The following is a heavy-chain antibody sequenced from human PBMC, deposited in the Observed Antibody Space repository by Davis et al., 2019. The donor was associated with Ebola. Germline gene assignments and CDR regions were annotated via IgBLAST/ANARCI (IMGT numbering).Heavy chain of an antibody. J-gene: IGHJ4*02. CDR2: ITWNSGHK. V-gene: IGHV3-9*01. CDR3: VKGAVGATTPFDY. CDR1: GFTFDDYA. D-gene: IGHD1-26*01. Sequence: SLKISCAASGFTFDDYAMHWVRQVPGKGLEWVSGITWNSGHKGYVDSVKGRFTISRDNAKNSLYLQMNSLRLEDTALYYCVKGAVGATTPFDYWGQGTLVTVSS.